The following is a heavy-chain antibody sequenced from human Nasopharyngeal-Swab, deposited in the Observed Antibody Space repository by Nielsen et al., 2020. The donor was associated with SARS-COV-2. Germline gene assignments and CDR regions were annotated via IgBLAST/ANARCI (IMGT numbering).Heavy chain of an antibody. Sequence: ASVQVSCKASGFHFNSYGITWVRQAPAQGLEWMGWISVYNGNTNSAQKFQGRVTMTTDTSTNTASMELRSLTSDDTAVYYCARDVLRGPNMGGGMDVWGRGTTVTVSS. J-gene: IGHJ6*02. CDR1: GFHFNSYG. V-gene: IGHV1-18*01. CDR2: ISVYNGNT. D-gene: IGHD3-10*01. CDR3: ARDVLRGPNMGGGMDV.